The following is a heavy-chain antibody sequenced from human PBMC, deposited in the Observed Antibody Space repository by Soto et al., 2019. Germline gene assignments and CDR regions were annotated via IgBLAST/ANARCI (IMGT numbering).Heavy chain of an antibody. D-gene: IGHD5-18*01. CDR3: AKGHGYSYGYGFDY. V-gene: IGHV3-30*18. J-gene: IGHJ4*02. CDR2: ISYDGSNK. Sequence: GGSLRLSCAASGFTFSSYGMHWVRQAPGKGLEWVAVISYDGSNKYYADSVKGRFTISRDNSKNTLYLQMNSLRAEDTAVYYCAKGHGYSYGYGFDYWGQGTLVTVSS. CDR1: GFTFSSYG.